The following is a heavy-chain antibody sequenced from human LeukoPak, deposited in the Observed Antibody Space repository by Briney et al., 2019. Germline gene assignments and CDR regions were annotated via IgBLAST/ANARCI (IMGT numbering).Heavy chain of an antibody. V-gene: IGHV1-46*01. CDR2: INPSSGST. J-gene: IGHJ4*02. Sequence: ASVKVSCKASGYTFTSYYMHWVRQAPGQGLDWMGFINPSSGSTRYAQNFQGRVTMTRDTSTSTIYMELSSLRSEDTAVYYCARDPRGNSVYVFDYWGQGTLVTVSS. CDR1: GYTFTSYY. D-gene: IGHD5/OR15-5a*01. CDR3: ARDPRGNSVYVFDY.